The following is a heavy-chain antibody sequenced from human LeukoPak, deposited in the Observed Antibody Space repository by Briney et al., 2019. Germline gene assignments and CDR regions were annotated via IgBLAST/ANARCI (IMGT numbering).Heavy chain of an antibody. Sequence: PGGSLRLSCAASRFTFSSYAMTWVRQAPGKGLEWVSAISGSGGNTYYADSVKGRFTISRDNSKNTLYLQLTSLRAEDTAVYYCAKGKGGNSGEYFYYGMDVWGQGTTVTVSS. CDR3: AKGKGGNSGEYFYYGMDV. J-gene: IGHJ6*02. D-gene: IGHD4-23*01. V-gene: IGHV3-23*01. CDR2: ISGSGGNT. CDR1: RFTFSSYA.